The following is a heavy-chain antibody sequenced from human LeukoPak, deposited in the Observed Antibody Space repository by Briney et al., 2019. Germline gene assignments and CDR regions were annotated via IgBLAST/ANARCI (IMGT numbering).Heavy chain of an antibody. CDR1: GGSISSYY. Sequence: KTSETLSLTCTVSGGSISSYYWAWIRQPPGKGLEWIGNIYYSGSTSYNPSLKSRVTISVDTSKNQFSLKLGSVTAADTAVYYCVRLSPRGHTYDRDAFDVWGRGTMVTVSS. D-gene: IGHD5-18*01. V-gene: IGHV4-39*01. CDR2: IYYSGST. CDR3: VRLSPRGHTYDRDAFDV. J-gene: IGHJ3*01.